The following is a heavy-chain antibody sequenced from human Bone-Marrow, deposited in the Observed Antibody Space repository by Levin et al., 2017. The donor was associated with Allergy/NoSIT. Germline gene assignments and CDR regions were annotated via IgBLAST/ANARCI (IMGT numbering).Heavy chain of an antibody. J-gene: IGHJ4*02. CDR3: ARDQYRYGPLLY. D-gene: IGHD5-18*01. Sequence: PGESLKISCAASGFTFSISGMNWVRQAPGKGLEWLSFISSSSSATYYADSVKGRFTISRDNAKNSLYLQMNSLRAGDTAVYYCARDQYRYGPLLYWGQGTLVTVSS. V-gene: IGHV3-48*01. CDR2: ISSSSSAT. CDR1: GFTFSISG.